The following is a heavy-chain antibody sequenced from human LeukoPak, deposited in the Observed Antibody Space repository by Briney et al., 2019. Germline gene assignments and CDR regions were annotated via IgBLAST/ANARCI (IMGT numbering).Heavy chain of an antibody. V-gene: IGHV4-34*01. CDR1: GGSFSGYY. J-gene: IGHJ4*02. D-gene: IGHD2-2*02. CDR2: INHSGST. CDR3: ARGRGDIVVVPAAIGGYYFDY. Sequence: NTSETLSLTCAVYGGSFSGYYWSWIRQPPGKGLEWIGEINHSGSTNYNPSLKSRVTISVDTSKKQFSLKLSSVTAADTAVYYCARGRGDIVVVPAAIGGYYFDYWGQGTLVTVSS.